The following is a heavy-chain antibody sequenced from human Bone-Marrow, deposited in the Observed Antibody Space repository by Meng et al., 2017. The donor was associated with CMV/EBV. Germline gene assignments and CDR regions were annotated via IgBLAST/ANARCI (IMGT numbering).Heavy chain of an antibody. J-gene: IGHJ4*02. CDR3: AKFSQWLVPFDY. D-gene: IGHD6-19*01. CDR2: ISVYNGDT. V-gene: IGHV1-18*01. Sequence: ASVKVSCKASGYTFANHGISWVRQAPGQGLEWMGWISVYNGDTRYAQKFQGRVTVTTDTSTNTAYMELRGLRSDDTAVYYCAKFSQWLVPFDYWGQGTLVTVSS. CDR1: GYTFANHG.